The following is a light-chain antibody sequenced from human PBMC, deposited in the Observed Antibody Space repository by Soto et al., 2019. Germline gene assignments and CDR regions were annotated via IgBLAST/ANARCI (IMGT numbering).Light chain of an antibody. V-gene: IGLV7-43*01. CDR2: STS. J-gene: IGLJ2*01. CDR3: LLQYGGARI. CDR1: TGAVTSGFF. Sequence: QAVVTQEPSLTVSPGGTVTLTCASSTGAVTSGFFPTWFQQQPGQAPRALIYSTSKKHSWTPARFSGSLLGGKAALTLSRAQPEDEADYYCLLQYGGARIFGGGTKLTVL.